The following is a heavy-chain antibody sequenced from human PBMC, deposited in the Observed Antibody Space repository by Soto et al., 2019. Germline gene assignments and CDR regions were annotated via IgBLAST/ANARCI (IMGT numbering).Heavy chain of an antibody. CDR1: GGTFSSYT. D-gene: IGHD5-12*01. Sequence: QVQLVQSGAEVKKPGSSVKVSCKASGGTFSSYTISWGRQAPGQGLEWMGRIIPILGIANYAQKFQGRVTITADKSTSTAYMELSSLRSEDTAVYYCARDRGMATINFDYWGQGTLVTVSS. J-gene: IGHJ4*02. V-gene: IGHV1-69*08. CDR3: ARDRGMATINFDY. CDR2: IIPILGIA.